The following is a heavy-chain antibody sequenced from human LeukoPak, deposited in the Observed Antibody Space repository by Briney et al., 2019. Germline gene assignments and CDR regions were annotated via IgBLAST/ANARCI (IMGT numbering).Heavy chain of an antibody. CDR3: ARGLLRYSGYDYGFDY. D-gene: IGHD5-12*01. Sequence: GRSLRLSCAASGFTFDDYAMHWVRQAPGKGLEWVSGISWNSGSIGYADSVKGRFTISRDNSKNTLYLQMNSLRAEDTAVYYCARGLLRYSGYDYGFDYWGQGTLVTVSS. J-gene: IGHJ4*02. CDR1: GFTFDDYA. V-gene: IGHV3-9*01. CDR2: ISWNSGSI.